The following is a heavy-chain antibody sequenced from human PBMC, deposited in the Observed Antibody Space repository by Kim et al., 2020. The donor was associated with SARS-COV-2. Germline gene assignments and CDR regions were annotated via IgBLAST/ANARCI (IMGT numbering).Heavy chain of an antibody. Sequence: GGSLRLSCAASGFTFDDYGMSWVRQAPGKGLEWVSGINWNGGSTGYADSVKGRFTISRDNAKNSLYLQMNSLRAEDTALYYCARDKDYYDFWSGYKKDYGMDVWGQGTTVTVSS. J-gene: IGHJ6*02. CDR2: INWNGGST. D-gene: IGHD3-3*01. V-gene: IGHV3-20*04. CDR3: ARDKDYYDFWSGYKKDYGMDV. CDR1: GFTFDDYG.